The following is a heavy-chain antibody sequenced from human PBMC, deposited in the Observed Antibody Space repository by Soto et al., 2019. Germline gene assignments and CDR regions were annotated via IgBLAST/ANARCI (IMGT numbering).Heavy chain of an antibody. CDR2: LSSGGDT. V-gene: IGHV3-23*01. Sequence: ELQLLESGGGLVQPGGSLRLSCTGSGFPFINYAITWLRQAPGKGLEWVSTLSSGGDTYYADSVKGHFTVSRDNSNSTLYPQLTSLRGDATAVYCCAKDRGLPSIFRAAHLDSWGRGTLVTVSS. D-gene: IGHD3-3*01. J-gene: IGHJ4*02. CDR3: AKDRGLPSIFRAAHLDS. CDR1: GFPFINYA.